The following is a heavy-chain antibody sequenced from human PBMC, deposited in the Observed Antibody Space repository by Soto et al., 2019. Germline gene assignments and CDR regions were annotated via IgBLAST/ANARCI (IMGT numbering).Heavy chain of an antibody. CDR3: ALGALDY. V-gene: IGHV1-3*01. J-gene: IGHJ4*01. CDR2: INAGDGNT. CDR1: GYTFTNYA. Sequence: QVQLVQSGAEVKKPGASVTVSCKASGYTFTNYAIHWVRQAPGQGLEWMGWINAGDGNTRYSQKFQDRFTITRDTSASTAYMDLSSLRSEATAVYYCALGALDYWGHGTLVTVSS. D-gene: IGHD3-16*01.